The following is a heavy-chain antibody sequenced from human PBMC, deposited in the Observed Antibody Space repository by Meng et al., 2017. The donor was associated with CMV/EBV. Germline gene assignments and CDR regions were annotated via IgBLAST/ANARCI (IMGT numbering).Heavy chain of an antibody. CDR2: INHSGST. CDR1: GGSFSGYY. J-gene: IGHJ6*02. V-gene: IGHV4-34*01. D-gene: IGHD2-2*02. CDR3: ARGLRFLYCSSTSCYTYYYYYGMDV. Sequence: SQTLSLTCAVYGGSFSGYYCSWIRQPPGKGLEWIGEINHSGSTNYNPSLKSRVTISVDTSKNQFSLKLSSVTAADTAVYYCARGLRFLYCSSTSCYTYYYYYGMDVWGQGTTVTVSS.